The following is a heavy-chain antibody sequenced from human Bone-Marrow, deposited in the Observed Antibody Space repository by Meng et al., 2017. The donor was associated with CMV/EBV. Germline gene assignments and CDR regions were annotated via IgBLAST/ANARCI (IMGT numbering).Heavy chain of an antibody. J-gene: IGHJ4*02. V-gene: IGHV3-30-3*01. CDR2: ISYDGSNK. D-gene: IGHD3-22*01. Sequence: GGSLRLSCAASGFTFSSYAMHWVRQAPGKGLEWVAVISYDGSNKYYADSVKGRFTISRDNSKNTLYLQMNSLRAEDTAVYYRARSGSRSSGYIDYWGQGTLVTVSS. CDR1: GFTFSSYA. CDR3: ARSGSRSSGYIDY.